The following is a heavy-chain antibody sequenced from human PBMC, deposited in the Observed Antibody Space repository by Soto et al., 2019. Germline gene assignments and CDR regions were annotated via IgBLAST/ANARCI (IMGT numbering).Heavy chain of an antibody. D-gene: IGHD3-22*01. V-gene: IGHV3-21*01. CDR1: GFTFSGYA. J-gene: IGHJ4*02. Sequence: SGSLRLSCAASGFTFSGYAMTWVRQAPGKGLEWVSSISTSSSHIYYADSVKGRFTISSDNAKNSLYLQMNSLRADDTAVYYCASGRYYYDSSGYFAYWGQGTLVTVSS. CDR3: ASGRYYYDSSGYFAY. CDR2: ISTSSSHI.